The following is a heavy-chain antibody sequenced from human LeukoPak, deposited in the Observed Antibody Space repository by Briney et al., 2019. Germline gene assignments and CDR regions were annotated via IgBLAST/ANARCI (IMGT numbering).Heavy chain of an antibody. V-gene: IGHV3-23*01. D-gene: IGHD6-19*01. Sequence: GGSLRLSCAASGFTFSSYGMSWVRQAPGKGLEWVSAISGSGGSTYYADSVKGRFTISRDNSKNTLYLQMNSLRAEDTAVYYCAKIATVAGSVGWFDPWGQGTLVTVSS. CDR3: AKIATVAGSVGWFDP. CDR1: GFTFSSYG. CDR2: ISGSGGST. J-gene: IGHJ5*02.